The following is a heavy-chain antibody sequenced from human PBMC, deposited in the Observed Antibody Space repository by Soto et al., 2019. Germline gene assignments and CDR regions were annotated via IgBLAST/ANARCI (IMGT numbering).Heavy chain of an antibody. V-gene: IGHV4-4*02. D-gene: IGHD2-15*01. Sequence: SETLSLTCAVSGGSISSSNWWSWVRQPPGKGLEWIGEIYHSGSTNYNPFLKSRVTISVDKSKNQFSLKLSSVTAADTAVYYCAMPLGVDTAFDIWGQGTMVTVSS. CDR1: GGSISSSNW. CDR2: IYHSGST. J-gene: IGHJ3*02. CDR3: AMPLGVDTAFDI.